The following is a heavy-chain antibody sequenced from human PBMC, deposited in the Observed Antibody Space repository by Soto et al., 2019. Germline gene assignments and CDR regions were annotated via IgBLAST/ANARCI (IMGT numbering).Heavy chain of an antibody. D-gene: IGHD2-2*01. J-gene: IGHJ3*02. V-gene: IGHV3-9*01. CDR2: ISWNSGSI. CDR1: GFTFDDYA. Sequence: GGSLRLSCAASGFTFDDYAMHWVRQAPGKGLEWVSGISWNSGSIGYADSVKGRFTISRDNAKNSLYLQMNSLRVEDTAFFSCAGIGFFCSSPSCYVWDVFLDIWGKGKMVTVPS. CDR3: AGIGFFCSSPSCYVWDVFLDI.